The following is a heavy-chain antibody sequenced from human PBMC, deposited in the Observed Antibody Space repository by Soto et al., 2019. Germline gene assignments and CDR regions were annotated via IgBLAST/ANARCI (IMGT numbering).Heavy chain of an antibody. CDR2: IIPLFDTV. CDR3: ARDPPYGSGLPAP. Sequence: QVQLVQSGAEVKKPGSSVKVSCKASGGSFSSYGINWVRQAPGQGLEWMGGIIPLFDTVNYAQKFQGRVTITADKSTSTANMELSSLKSEDTAGYYCARDPPYGSGLPAPWVQGTLVTVSS. CDR1: GGSFSSYG. J-gene: IGHJ5*02. D-gene: IGHD3-10*01. V-gene: IGHV1-69*06.